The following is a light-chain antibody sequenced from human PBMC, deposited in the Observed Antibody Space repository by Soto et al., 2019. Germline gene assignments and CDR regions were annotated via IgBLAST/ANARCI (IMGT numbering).Light chain of an antibody. J-gene: IGKJ1*01. Sequence: EIVLTQSPGTLSLSPGERATLSCRASQSVSSSYLAWYQQKPGQAPRLVIYGASSRPTGIPDRFSGSGSGTDFTLTISRLEPEDFAVYYCQQYGSSPPGTFDQGTKVEIK. V-gene: IGKV3-20*01. CDR1: QSVSSSY. CDR3: QQYGSSPPGT. CDR2: GAS.